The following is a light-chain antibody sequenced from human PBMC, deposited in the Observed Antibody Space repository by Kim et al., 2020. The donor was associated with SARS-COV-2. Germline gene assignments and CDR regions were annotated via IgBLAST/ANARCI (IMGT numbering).Light chain of an antibody. J-gene: IGLJ3*02. V-gene: IGLV10-54*04. CDR1: NNNVGNQG. CDR3: SAWDSSLNVWV. Sequence: QAGLTQPPSVSKGLGQTATLTCTRNNNNVGNQGAAWLQQHQGHPPKLLSYRNNNRPSGISERFSASRSGDTASLTITGLQPEDETDYYCSAWDSSLNVWVFGGGTQLTVL. CDR2: RNN.